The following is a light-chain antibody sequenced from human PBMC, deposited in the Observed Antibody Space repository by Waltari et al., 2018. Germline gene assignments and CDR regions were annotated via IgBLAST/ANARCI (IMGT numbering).Light chain of an antibody. CDR3: VAWDDSLIGWV. V-gene: IGLV1-44*01. CDR2: SNN. Sequence: QSVLTQPPSASGTPGQRVTVPCSGSSSNLGSNTVNWYQQVPGTAPKLLIYSNNQRPSGVPDRFSGSKSGTSASLAISGLQSEDEADYYCVAWDDSLIGWVFGGGTKLTVL. CDR1: SSNLGSNT. J-gene: IGLJ3*02.